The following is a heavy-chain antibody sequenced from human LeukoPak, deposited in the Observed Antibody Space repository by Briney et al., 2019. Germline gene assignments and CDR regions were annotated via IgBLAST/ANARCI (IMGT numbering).Heavy chain of an antibody. CDR3: ARDVSDSSGCNDY. CDR2: ISSSGSTI. J-gene: IGHJ4*02. D-gene: IGHD3-22*01. V-gene: IGHV3-48*03. Sequence: GRSLRLSCAASGFTFSSYEMNWVRQAPGKGLEWVSYISSSGSTIYYADSVKGRFTISRDNAKNSLYLQMNSLRAEDTAVYYCARDVSDSSGCNDYWGQGTLVTVSS. CDR1: GFTFSSYE.